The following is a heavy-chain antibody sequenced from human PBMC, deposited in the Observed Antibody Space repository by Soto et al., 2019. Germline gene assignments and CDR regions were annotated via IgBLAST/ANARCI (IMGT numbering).Heavy chain of an antibody. CDR2: ISGSGGST. J-gene: IGHJ3*02. D-gene: IGHD6-19*01. CDR3: AKVGSGWYDAFDI. V-gene: IGHV3-23*01. Sequence: EVQLLESGGGLVQPGGSLRLSCAASGFTFSSYAMSWIRQAPGKGLEWVSAISGSGGSTYYADSVKGRFTISRDNSKNTLYLQMNSLRAEDTAVYYCAKVGSGWYDAFDIWGQGTMVTVSS. CDR1: GFTFSSYA.